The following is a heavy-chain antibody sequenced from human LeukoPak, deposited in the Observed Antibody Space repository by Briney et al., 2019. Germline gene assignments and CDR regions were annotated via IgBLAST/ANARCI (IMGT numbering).Heavy chain of an antibody. CDR3: ARDLRDYYFDY. Sequence: ASVKVSCKASRYTFTSYYMHWVRQAPGQGLEWMGIINPSGGSTSYAQKFQGRVTMTRDTSTSTVYMELSSLRSEDTAVYYCARDLRDYYFDYWGQGTLVTVSS. CDR1: RYTFTSYY. D-gene: IGHD3/OR15-3a*01. J-gene: IGHJ4*02. CDR2: INPSGGST. V-gene: IGHV1-46*01.